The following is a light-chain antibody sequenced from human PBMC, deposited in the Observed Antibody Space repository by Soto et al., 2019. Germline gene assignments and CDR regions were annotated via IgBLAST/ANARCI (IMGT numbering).Light chain of an antibody. Sequence: EIVMTQSPATLSVSPGERATLSCRASQSVSSNLAWYHQKHGQAPRLLIYGASTRATCIPARFSGSGSGTEFTLTISSLQSEDFAVYYCQQYNNWSTFGQGTKVDIK. J-gene: IGKJ1*01. CDR3: QQYNNWST. V-gene: IGKV3-15*01. CDR1: QSVSSN. CDR2: GAS.